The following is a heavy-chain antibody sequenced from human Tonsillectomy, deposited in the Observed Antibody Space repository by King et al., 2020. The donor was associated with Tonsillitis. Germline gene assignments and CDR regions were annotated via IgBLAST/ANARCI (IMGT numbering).Heavy chain of an antibody. V-gene: IGHV3-73*02. CDR1: GFTFSGSA. CDR3: TRPTDSGDYQKGDY. J-gene: IGHJ4*02. D-gene: IGHD4-17*01. Sequence: VQLVESGGGLVQPGGSLKLSCAASGFTFSGSAMHWVRQASGKGLEWVGRIRSKANNYTTAYAASLKGRFTISRDDSKSTAYLQMNSLENEDTAVYYCTRPTDSGDYQKGDYWGQGTLVTVSS. CDR2: IRSKANNYTT.